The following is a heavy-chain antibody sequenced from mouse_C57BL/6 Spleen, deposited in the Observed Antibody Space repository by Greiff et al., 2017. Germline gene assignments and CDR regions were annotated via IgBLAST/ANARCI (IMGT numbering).Heavy chain of an antibody. CDR1: GFSLTSYG. CDR2: LWSGGST. Sequence: VKLVESGPGLVQPSQSLSITCTVSGFSLTSYGVHWVRQSPGKGLEWLGVLWSGGSTDYNAAFISRLSISKDNSKSQVFFKMNSLQADDTAIYYCARKRYSNYGFDYWGQGTTLTVSS. D-gene: IGHD2-5*01. J-gene: IGHJ2*01. V-gene: IGHV2-2*01. CDR3: ARKRYSNYGFDY.